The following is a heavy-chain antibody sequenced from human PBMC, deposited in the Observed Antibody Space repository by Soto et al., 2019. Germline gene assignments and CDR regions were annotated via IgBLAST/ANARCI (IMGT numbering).Heavy chain of an antibody. Sequence: SETLSLTCTVSGGSISSGGYYWSWIRQHPGKGLEWIGYIYYSGSTYYNPSLKSRVTISVDTSKNQFSLKLSSVTAADTAVYYCARERQQLVEGYGWFDPWGQGTLVTVSS. CDR1: GGSISSGGYY. V-gene: IGHV4-31*03. CDR2: IYYSGST. D-gene: IGHD6-13*01. CDR3: ARERQQLVEGYGWFDP. J-gene: IGHJ5*02.